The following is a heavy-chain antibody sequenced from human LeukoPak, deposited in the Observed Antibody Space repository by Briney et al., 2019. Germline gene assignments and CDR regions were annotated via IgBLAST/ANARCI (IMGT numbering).Heavy chain of an antibody. J-gene: IGHJ5*02. D-gene: IGHD6-13*01. V-gene: IGHV1-2*02. CDR1: GYTFTGYY. CDR2: INPNSGGT. Sequence: ASVKVSCKASGYTFTGYYMHWVRQAPGQGLEWMGWINPNSGGTNYAQKFQGRVTMTRDTSISTAYMELSRLRSDDTAVYYCARDESSSWTPTLYNWFDPWGQGTLVTVSS. CDR3: ARDESSSWTPTLYNWFDP.